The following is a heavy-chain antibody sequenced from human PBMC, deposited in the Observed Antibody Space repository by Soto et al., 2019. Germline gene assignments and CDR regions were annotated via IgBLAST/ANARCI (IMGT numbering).Heavy chain of an antibody. V-gene: IGHV1-18*01. CDR1: GYTFSSYG. D-gene: IGHD6-13*01. Sequence: QVQLVQSGAEVKKAGASVKVSCKASGYTFSSYGISWVRQAPGQGLEWMGWISAYNVNTNYAQKFQGRVTMTTDRSTSTAFMELRSLRSDDTAVYYCARALAATAMSYFDYWGQGTLVTVSS. CDR3: ARALAATAMSYFDY. J-gene: IGHJ4*02. CDR2: ISAYNVNT.